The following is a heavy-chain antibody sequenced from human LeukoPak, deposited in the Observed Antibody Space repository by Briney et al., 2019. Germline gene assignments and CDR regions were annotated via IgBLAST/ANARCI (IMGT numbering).Heavy chain of an antibody. CDR3: ARVARIAVPTYFDP. Sequence: SGGSLRLSCAASGFTFSDYYMSWIRQAPGKGLEWISFISSTGDTIGSADSVKGRFTISRDNDNNFLYLHMNSLRLDDTAVYYCARVARIAVPTYFDPWGQGTLVTVPS. D-gene: IGHD6-13*01. V-gene: IGHV3-11*01. CDR2: ISSTGDTI. J-gene: IGHJ5*02. CDR1: GFTFSDYY.